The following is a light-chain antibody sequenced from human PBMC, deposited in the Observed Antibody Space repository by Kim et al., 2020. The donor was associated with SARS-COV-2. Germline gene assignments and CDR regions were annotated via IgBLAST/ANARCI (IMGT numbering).Light chain of an antibody. CDR2: RND. V-gene: IGLV1-40*01. CDR3: QSYDISLNAWV. Sequence: QSVLTQPPSVSGAPGQRVTISCTGRSSNVGAGYDVHWFRHLPGTAPKLLIYRNDIRPSGIHDRISGSKSGTSASLAVSGLQVEDEAIYYCQSYDISLNAWVFGGGTQLTVL. J-gene: IGLJ3*02. CDR1: SSNVGAGYD.